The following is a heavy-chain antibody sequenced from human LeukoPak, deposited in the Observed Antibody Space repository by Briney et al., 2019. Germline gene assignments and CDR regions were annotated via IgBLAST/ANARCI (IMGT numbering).Heavy chain of an antibody. J-gene: IGHJ4*02. Sequence: KSSETLSLTCTVSGGSISSYYWSWIRQPPGKGLEWIGYIYYSGSTNYNPSLKSRVTISVDTSKNQFSLKLSSVTAADTAVYYCARGELQLWPEYYFDYWGQGTLVTVSS. D-gene: IGHD5-18*01. CDR3: ARGELQLWPEYYFDY. CDR2: IYYSGST. CDR1: GGSISSYY. V-gene: IGHV4-59*01.